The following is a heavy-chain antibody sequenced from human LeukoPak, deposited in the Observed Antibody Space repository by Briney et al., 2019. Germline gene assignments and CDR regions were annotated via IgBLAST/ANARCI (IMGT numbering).Heavy chain of an antibody. CDR1: GFTFRNTT. V-gene: IGHV3-15*01. CDR3: TTGLREAVTN. Sequence: GGSLRLSCAASGFTFRNTTMSWVRQAPGKGLEWVGGIKSKTDGGTTAYPAPVKCTFTIPSANTKNTLHWQMKSLKTQDTAEYYCTTGLREAVTNWGLGTLVTVSS. CDR2: IKSKTDGGTT. J-gene: IGHJ4*02. D-gene: IGHD3-16*01.